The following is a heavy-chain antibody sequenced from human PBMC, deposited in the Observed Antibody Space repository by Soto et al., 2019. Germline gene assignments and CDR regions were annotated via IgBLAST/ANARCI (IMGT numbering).Heavy chain of an antibody. CDR1: GDTFSSYA. Sequence: SVKVSCKASGDTFSSYAISWVRQAPGQGLEWMGGIIPFFDTANYAQQFQGRVTITAGESTSTAYMELSSLRSEDTAVYYCARHDCISSSCYYYYYYVMDVWGQGTTVTVSS. CDR2: IIPFFDTA. D-gene: IGHD2-2*01. CDR3: ARHDCISSSCYYYYYYVMDV. J-gene: IGHJ6*02. V-gene: IGHV1-69*13.